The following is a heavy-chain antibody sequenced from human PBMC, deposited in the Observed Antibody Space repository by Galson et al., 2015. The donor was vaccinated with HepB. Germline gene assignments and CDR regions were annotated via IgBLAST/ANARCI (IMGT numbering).Heavy chain of an antibody. V-gene: IGHV3-30*04. J-gene: IGHJ4*02. CDR2: IPYDGSNK. Sequence: SLRLSCAASGFTFSSYAMHWVRQAPGKGLEWVAVIPYDGSNKYYADPVKGRFTISRDNSKNTLYLQMNSLRAEDTAVYYCARSGVLWFGERYYFDYWGQGTLVTVSS. CDR1: GFTFSSYA. D-gene: IGHD3-10*01. CDR3: ARSGVLWFGERYYFDY.